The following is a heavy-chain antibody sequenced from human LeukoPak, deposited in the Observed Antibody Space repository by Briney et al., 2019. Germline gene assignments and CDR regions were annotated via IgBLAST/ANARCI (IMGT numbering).Heavy chain of an antibody. V-gene: IGHV1-8*03. Sequence: GASVKVSCKASGYTFTSYGISWVRQAPGQGLEWMGWMNPNSGNTGYAQKFQGRVTITRNTSISTAYMELSSLRSEDTAVYYCARTLLSYCTNGVCYTVPWFDPWGQGTLVTVSS. CDR3: ARTLLSYCTNGVCYTVPWFDP. CDR2: MNPNSGNT. D-gene: IGHD2-8*01. CDR1: GYTFTSYG. J-gene: IGHJ5*02.